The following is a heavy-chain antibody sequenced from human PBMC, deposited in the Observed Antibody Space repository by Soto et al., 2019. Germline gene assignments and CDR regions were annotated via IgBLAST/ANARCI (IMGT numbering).Heavy chain of an antibody. CDR2: ISYDGSNK. CDR1: GFTFSSYA. J-gene: IGHJ1*01. CDR3: ARVDSSGWLSAEYYQH. Sequence: GGSLRLSCAASGFTFSSYAMHWVRQAPGKGLEWVAVISYDGSNKYHADSVKGRFTISRDNSKNTLYLQMNSLRAEDTAVYYCARVDSSGWLSAEYYQHWGQGTLVTVSS. D-gene: IGHD6-19*01. V-gene: IGHV3-30-3*01.